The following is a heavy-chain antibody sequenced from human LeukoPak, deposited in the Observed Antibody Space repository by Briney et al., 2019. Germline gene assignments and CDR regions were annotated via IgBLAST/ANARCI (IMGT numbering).Heavy chain of an antibody. D-gene: IGHD5-18*01. Sequence: GSLRLSCAASGFTITPYWMHWVRQVPGRGLVWVSRINSDGYSTNYADSVKGRFTISRDNAKNTLYLQINSLRADDTAVYYCARDNGFSLFATWGPGTLVTVSS. J-gene: IGHJ5*02. CDR2: INSDGYST. CDR1: GFTITPYW. CDR3: ARDNGFSLFAT. V-gene: IGHV3-74*01.